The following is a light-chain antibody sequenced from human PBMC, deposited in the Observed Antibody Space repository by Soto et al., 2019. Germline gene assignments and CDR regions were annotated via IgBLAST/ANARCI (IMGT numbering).Light chain of an antibody. CDR3: QSYDSSLNVHVV. CDR2: GNS. Sequence: QSVLTQPPSVSGAPGQRVTISCTGSSSNIGAGYDVHWYQQLPGTAPKLLIYGNSNRPSGVPDRFSGSKSGTSASLAITGLQAEDEADYYCQSYDSSLNVHVVFGGGTKLTVL. V-gene: IGLV1-40*01. J-gene: IGLJ2*01. CDR1: SSNIGAGYD.